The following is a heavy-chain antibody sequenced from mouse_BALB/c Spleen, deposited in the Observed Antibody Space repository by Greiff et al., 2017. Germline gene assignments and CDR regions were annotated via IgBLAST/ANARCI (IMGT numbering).Heavy chain of an antibody. CDR1: GFTFSSYT. J-gene: IGHJ4*01. V-gene: IGHV5-6-4*01. CDR2: ISSGGSYT. CDR3: TRAYGNYDAVDY. Sequence: EVHLVESGGGLVKPGGSLKLSCAASGFTFSSYTMSWVRQTPEKRLEWVATISSGGSYTYYPDSVKGRFTISRDNAKNTLYLQMSSLKSEDTAMYYCTRAYGNYDAVDYWGQGTSVTVSS. D-gene: IGHD2-10*02.